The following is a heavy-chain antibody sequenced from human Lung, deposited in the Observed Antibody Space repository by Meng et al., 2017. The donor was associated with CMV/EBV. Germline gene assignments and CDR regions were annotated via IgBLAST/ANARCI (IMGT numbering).Heavy chain of an antibody. CDR3: ARDQVVLGSGVPAAEDYYGMDV. Sequence: GGSLRLXCAASGFTFSSYAMHWVRQAPGKGLEWVAVISYDGSNKYYADSVEGRFTISRDNSKNTLYLQMNSLRAEDTAVYYCARDQVVLGSGVPAAEDYYGMDVWGQGTTVTVSS. D-gene: IGHD2-2*01. J-gene: IGHJ6*02. CDR2: ISYDGSNK. V-gene: IGHV3-30-3*01. CDR1: GFTFSSYA.